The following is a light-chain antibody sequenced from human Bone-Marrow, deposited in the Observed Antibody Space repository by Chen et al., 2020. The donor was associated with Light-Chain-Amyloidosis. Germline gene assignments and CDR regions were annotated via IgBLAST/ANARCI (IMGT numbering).Light chain of an antibody. Sequence: LPTPPSPAPVPSGQTATIACGGNNIGSTSVHWYQQTPGQPPLLVVYDDSDRPSGIPERLSGSNSGNTATLTISRVKAGDEADYYCQVWDRSSDRPVFGGGTKLTVL. CDR2: DDS. CDR3: QVWDRSSDRPV. V-gene: IGLV3-21*02. J-gene: IGLJ3*02. CDR1: NIGSTS.